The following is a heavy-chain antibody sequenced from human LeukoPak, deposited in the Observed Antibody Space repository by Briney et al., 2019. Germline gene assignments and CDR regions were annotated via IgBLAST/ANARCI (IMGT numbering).Heavy chain of an antibody. J-gene: IGHJ3*02. Sequence: GSLRLSCAASGFTFSSYWMHWVRQAPGKGLVWVSRINTDGSSTSYADSVKGRFTISRDNAKNTLYLQMNSLRAEDTAVYYCARLEMATLRGAFDIWGQGTMVTVSS. CDR1: GFTFSSYW. V-gene: IGHV3-74*01. CDR3: ARLEMATLRGAFDI. CDR2: INTDGSST. D-gene: IGHD5-24*01.